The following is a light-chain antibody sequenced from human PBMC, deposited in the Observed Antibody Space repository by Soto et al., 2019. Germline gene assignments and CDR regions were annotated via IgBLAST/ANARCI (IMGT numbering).Light chain of an antibody. Sequence: EIVMTQSPATLSVSPGETATLSCRASQYVSNKVAWYQQKPGQAPRLLILGTSTRATGVPARFSGSGSGTEFTLSISSLQSEDFAVYYCKQYKEWPPFTFGQGTRLET. CDR1: QYVSNK. V-gene: IGKV3-15*01. CDR2: GTS. J-gene: IGKJ5*01. CDR3: KQYKEWPPFT.